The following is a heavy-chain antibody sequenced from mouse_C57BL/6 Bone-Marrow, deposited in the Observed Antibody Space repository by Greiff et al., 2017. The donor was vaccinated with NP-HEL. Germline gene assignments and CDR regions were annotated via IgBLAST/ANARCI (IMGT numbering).Heavy chain of an antibody. CDR2: ISSGGDYI. CDR1: GFTFSSYA. V-gene: IGHV5-9-1*02. J-gene: IGHJ4*01. CDR3: TRGGLLWGAMDY. Sequence: EVQLVESGEGLVKPGGSLKLSCAASGFTFSSYAMSWVRQTPEKRLEWVAYISSGGDYIYYADTVKGRFTISRDNARNTRYLQMSSLKSEDTAMYYCTRGGLLWGAMDYWGQGTSVTVSS. D-gene: IGHD2-1*01.